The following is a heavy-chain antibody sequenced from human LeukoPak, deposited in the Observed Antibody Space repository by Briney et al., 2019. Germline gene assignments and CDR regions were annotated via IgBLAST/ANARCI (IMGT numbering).Heavy chain of an antibody. Sequence: ASVKVSCKASGYTFTGYYMHWVRQAPGQGLEWMGRINPNSGGTNYAQKFQGRVTMTRDTSISTAYMELSRLRSVDTAVYYCARDGGYYYGMDVWGQGTTVTVSS. CDR3: ARDGGYYYGMDV. V-gene: IGHV1-2*06. CDR2: INPNSGGT. CDR1: GYTFTGYY. D-gene: IGHD3-3*01. J-gene: IGHJ6*02.